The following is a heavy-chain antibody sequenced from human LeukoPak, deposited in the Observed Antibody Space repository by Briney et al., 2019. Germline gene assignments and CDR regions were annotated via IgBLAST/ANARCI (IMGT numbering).Heavy chain of an antibody. CDR1: GRSISNFY. CDR3: ASTGTIRNWYFDL. CDR2: IYDSGST. D-gene: IGHD1-1*01. Sequence: PLETLCVTCTVSGRSISNFYWSWIRQPPGKGLEWIGFIYDSGSTNYNPSLRSRVTISEDTSKNQFSLKLSSVTAADTAVYYCASTGTIRNWYFDLWGRGTLVTVSS. J-gene: IGHJ2*01. V-gene: IGHV4-59*01.